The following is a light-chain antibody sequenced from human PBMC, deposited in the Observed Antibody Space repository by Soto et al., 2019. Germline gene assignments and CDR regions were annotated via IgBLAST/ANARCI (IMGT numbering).Light chain of an antibody. CDR1: QSVSTN. CDR2: GAS. V-gene: IGKV3-15*01. CDR3: QQYDTWPRT. Sequence: VMPQSPSSLSVPAGERSSLACGASQSVSTNLAWYLQKPGQAPRLLIYGASTRATAVPARFTASGSGTEFTLSISSLQSDDFGVYYCQQYDTWPRTFGQGTKVDIK. J-gene: IGKJ1*01.